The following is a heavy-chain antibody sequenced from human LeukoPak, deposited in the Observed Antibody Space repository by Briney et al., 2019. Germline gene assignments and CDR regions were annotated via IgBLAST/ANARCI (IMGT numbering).Heavy chain of an antibody. CDR3: ARFSGWYFGFDY. V-gene: IGHV3-53*01. CDR2: IYSGGST. D-gene: IGHD6-19*01. J-gene: IGHJ4*02. CDR1: GFTVSSNY. Sequence: PGGSLRLSCAASGFTVSSNYMSWVRQAPGKGLEWVSVIYSGGSTYYADSVKGRFTISRDNSKNTLYLQMNSPRAEDTAVYYCARFSGWYFGFDYWGQGTLVTVSS.